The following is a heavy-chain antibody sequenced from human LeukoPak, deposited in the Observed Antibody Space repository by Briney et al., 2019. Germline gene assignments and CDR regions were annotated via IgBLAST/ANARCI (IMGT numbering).Heavy chain of an antibody. CDR1: GYTFTGYY. CDR2: INPNSGGT. J-gene: IGHJ6*03. V-gene: IGHV1-2*02. D-gene: IGHD3-10*01. Sequence: ASVKVSCKASGYTFTGYYMHWVRQAPGQGLGWMGWINPNSGGTNYAQKFQGRVAMTRDTSISTAYMELSRLRSDDTAVYYCARMPGMVRGVISYYYYYMDVWGKGTTVTVSS. CDR3: ARMPGMVRGVISYYYYYMDV.